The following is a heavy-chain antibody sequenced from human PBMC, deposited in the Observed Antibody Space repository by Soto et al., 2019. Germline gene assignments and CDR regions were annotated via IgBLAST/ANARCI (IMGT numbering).Heavy chain of an antibody. CDR3: ARWGYDSSGYYRRPYYYYGMDV. CDR1: GYTFTSYY. V-gene: IGHV1-46*01. J-gene: IGHJ6*02. D-gene: IGHD3-22*01. CDR2: INPSCGST. Sequence: QVQLVQSGAEVKKPGASVKVSCKASGYTFTSYYMHWVRQAPGQGLEWMGIINPSCGSTSYEQKFQGRVTMTRDTSTSTVYMELSSLRSEDTAVYYCARWGYDSSGYYRRPYYYYGMDVWGQGTTVTVSS.